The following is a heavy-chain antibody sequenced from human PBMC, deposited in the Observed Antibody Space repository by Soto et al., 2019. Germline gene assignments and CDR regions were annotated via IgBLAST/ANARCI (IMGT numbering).Heavy chain of an antibody. CDR1: GFPFSSYV. V-gene: IGHV3-23*01. J-gene: IGHJ4*02. D-gene: IGHD4-4*01. Sequence: PGWSLRLSCAAAGFPFSSYVMSWVRQAPGKGLEWVSVISGGGSNTFYADPVKGRFTISRDNSKNTLLLQMNSLGAEDTAVYYCAKDSNKYSSSLRGRYFDYWGQGIGVTGSS. CDR3: AKDSNKYSSSLRGRYFDY. CDR2: ISGGGSNT.